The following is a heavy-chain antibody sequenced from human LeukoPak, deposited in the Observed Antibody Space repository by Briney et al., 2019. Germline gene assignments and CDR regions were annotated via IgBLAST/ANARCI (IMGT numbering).Heavy chain of an antibody. J-gene: IGHJ4*02. CDR3: ARRYCSSTSCYADPGFDY. Sequence: ASVKVSCKASGYTFTGYYMHWVRQAPGQGLEWMGWINPNSGGTNYAQKFQGGVTMTRDTSISTAYMELSRLRSDDTAVYYCARRYCSSTSCYADPGFDYWGQGTLVTVSS. D-gene: IGHD2-2*01. CDR2: INPNSGGT. CDR1: GYTFTGYY. V-gene: IGHV1-2*02.